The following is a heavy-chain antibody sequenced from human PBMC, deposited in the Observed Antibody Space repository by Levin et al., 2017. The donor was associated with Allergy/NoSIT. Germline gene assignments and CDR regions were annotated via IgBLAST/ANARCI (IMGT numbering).Heavy chain of an antibody. J-gene: IGHJ6*02. CDR1: GYTFTSYA. CDR3: ARVNAAAGTPWDYYYGMDV. D-gene: IGHD6-13*01. Sequence: ASVKVSCKASGYTFTSYAMNWVRQAPGQGLEWMGWINTNTGNPTYAQGFTGRFVFSLDTSVSTAYLQISSLKAEDTAVYYCARVNAAAGTPWDYYYGMDVWGQGTTVTVSS. CDR2: INTNTGNP. V-gene: IGHV7-4-1*02.